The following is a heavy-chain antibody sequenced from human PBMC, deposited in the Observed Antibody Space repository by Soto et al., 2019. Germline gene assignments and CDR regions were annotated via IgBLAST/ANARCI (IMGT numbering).Heavy chain of an antibody. CDR3: ARDSSGSYYSGAETADY. D-gene: IGHD1-26*01. CDR1: GYTFTSYY. CDR2: INPSGGST. Sequence: GASVKVSCKASGYTFTSYYMHWVRQAPGQGLEWMGIINPSGGSTSYAQKFQGRVTMTRDTSTSKVYLELSSLRSEDTAVFYCARDSSGSYYSGAETADYWGQGTLVTVSS. J-gene: IGHJ4*02. V-gene: IGHV1-46*01.